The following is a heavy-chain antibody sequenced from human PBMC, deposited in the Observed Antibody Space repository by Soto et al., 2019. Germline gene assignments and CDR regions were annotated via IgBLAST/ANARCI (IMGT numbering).Heavy chain of an antibody. V-gene: IGHV4-30-2*01. CDR1: GGSISSGGYS. CDR3: ARDLGYSYGYDGGWFDP. CDR2: IYHSGST. Sequence: QLQLQESGSGLVKPSQTLSLTCAVSGGSISSGGYSWSWIRQPPGKGLEWIGYIYHSGSTYYNPSLKSRVTISVDRSKNQFSLKLSSVTAADTAVYYCARDLGYSYGYDGGWFDPWGQGTLVTVS. D-gene: IGHD5-18*01. J-gene: IGHJ5*02.